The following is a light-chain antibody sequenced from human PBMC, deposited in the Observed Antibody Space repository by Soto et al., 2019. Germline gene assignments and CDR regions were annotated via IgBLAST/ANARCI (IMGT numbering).Light chain of an antibody. CDR3: QQYNSYSYT. CDR2: KAS. V-gene: IGKV1-5*03. J-gene: IGKJ2*01. Sequence: DIQMTQSPSTLSASVGDRVTITCRASQSISSWLAWYQQKPGKAPKLLIYKASSLESGVPSRFSGSGYGTDFTLTISSLQPDDFATYYCQQYNSYSYTFGQGTKLEIK. CDR1: QSISSW.